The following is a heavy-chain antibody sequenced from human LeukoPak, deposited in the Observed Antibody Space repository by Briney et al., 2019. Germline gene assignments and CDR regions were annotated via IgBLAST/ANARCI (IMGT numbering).Heavy chain of an antibody. CDR3: TTDRYYYDSSTDF. CDR2: IKSKTDGGTT. J-gene: IGHJ4*02. CDR1: GFTFSNAW. D-gene: IGHD3-22*01. V-gene: IGHV3-15*01. Sequence: GGSLRLSCAASGFTFSNAWMSWVRQAPGKGLEWVGRIKSKTDGGTTDYAAPVKGRFTISRDDSKNTLYLQMNSLKSEDTAVYYCTTDRYYYDSSTDFSCQGTLVTVSS.